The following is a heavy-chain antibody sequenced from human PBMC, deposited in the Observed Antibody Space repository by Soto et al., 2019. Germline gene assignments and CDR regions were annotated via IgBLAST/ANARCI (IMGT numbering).Heavy chain of an antibody. CDR3: ARGASLDIVVVPTAVFLDY. V-gene: IGHV3-21*06. D-gene: IGHD2-2*03. J-gene: IGHJ4*02. CDR2: ISERSSSR. CDR1: GFTLSTYT. Sequence: PGGSLRLSCAASGFTLSTYTMIWVRQAPGKGLEWVSSISERSSSRIYADSVKGRFTISRDNARNSMYLQMNSLRADDTAVYYCARGASLDIVVVPTAVFLDYWGQGTQVTVSS.